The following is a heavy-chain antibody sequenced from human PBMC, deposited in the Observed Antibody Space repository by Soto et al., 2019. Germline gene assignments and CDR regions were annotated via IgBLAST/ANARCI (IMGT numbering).Heavy chain of an antibody. CDR3: ARVVESDNWNFGDAFDI. CDR2: IYHSGST. J-gene: IGHJ3*02. D-gene: IGHD1-7*01. Sequence: PSETLSLTCAVSGGSISSSNWWGWVRQPPGKGLEWIGEIYHSGSTNYNPSLKSRVTISVDKSKNQFSLKLSSVTAADTAVYYCARVVESDNWNFGDAFDIWGQGTMVTVSS. CDR1: GGSISSSNW. V-gene: IGHV4-4*02.